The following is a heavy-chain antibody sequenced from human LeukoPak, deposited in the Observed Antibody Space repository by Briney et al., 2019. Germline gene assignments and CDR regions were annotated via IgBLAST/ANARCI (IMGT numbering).Heavy chain of an antibody. D-gene: IGHD2-2*01. CDR2: VLSDGSST. CDR1: GLTFSNYW. CDR3: VRGYCSATSCYFSSSYSWFDP. V-gene: IGHV3-74*01. J-gene: IGHJ5*02. Sequence: GGSLRLSCAASGLTFSNYWMHWVRQTPGKGLVWVSRVLSDGSSTNYADSVKGRFTVSRDNAQNTLYLQMNSLRAEDTAVYYCVRGYCSATSCYFSSSYSWFDPWGQGTLVTVSS.